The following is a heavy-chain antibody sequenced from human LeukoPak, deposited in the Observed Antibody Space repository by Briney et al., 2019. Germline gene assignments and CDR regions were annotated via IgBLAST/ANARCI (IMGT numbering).Heavy chain of an antibody. D-gene: IGHD6-19*01. CDR2: IDPNSGGT. CDR3: ARGGYGSWWGVDY. V-gene: IGHV1-2*02. J-gene: IGHJ4*02. Sequence: ASVKVSCKASGYTFTVYYIYWVRQAPGQGLEWLGWIDPNSGGTNNAQKFQGRVTMTRDKSTSTAYMELTRLRYDDTAVYYCARGGYGSWWGVDYWGQGTPVTVSS. CDR1: GYTFTVYY.